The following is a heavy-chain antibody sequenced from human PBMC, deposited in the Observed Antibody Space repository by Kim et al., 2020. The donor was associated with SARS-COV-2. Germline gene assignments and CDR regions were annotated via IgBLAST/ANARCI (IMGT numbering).Heavy chain of an antibody. D-gene: IGHD6-13*01. V-gene: IGHV4-34*01. CDR2: INHSGST. CDR1: GGSFSGYY. CDR3: ARGFRPSSSWHY. Sequence: SETLSLTCAVYGGSFSGYYWSWIRQPPGKGLEWIGEINHSGSTNYNPSLKSRVTISVDTSKNQFSLKLSSVTAADTAVYYCARGFRPSSSWHYWGQGTLVTVSS. J-gene: IGHJ4*02.